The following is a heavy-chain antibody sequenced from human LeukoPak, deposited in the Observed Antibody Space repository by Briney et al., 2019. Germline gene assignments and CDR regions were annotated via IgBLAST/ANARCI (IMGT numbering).Heavy chain of an antibody. CDR1: GSTLSSYS. CDR3: ATAKFDY. CDR2: ISTSGSTI. J-gene: IGHJ4*02. V-gene: IGHV3-48*01. Sequence: GGSLRLSCAATGSTLSSYSMNWVRQAPGKGLQWVSHISTSGSTIHYADSVRGRFTISRDSAKNSPYLQMNSLRADDTAVYYCATAKFDYWGQGTLLTVSS.